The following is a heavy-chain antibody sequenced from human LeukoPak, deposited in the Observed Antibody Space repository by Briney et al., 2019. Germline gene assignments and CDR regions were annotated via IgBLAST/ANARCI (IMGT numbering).Heavy chain of an antibody. D-gene: IGHD2-2*01. Sequence: SQTLSLTCTVSGGPISSGGYYWSWIRQPPGKGLEWIGYIYHSGSTYYNPSLKSRVTISVDRSKNQFSLKLSSVTAADTAVYYCAMGSSTSCYECYFDYWGQGTLVTVS. V-gene: IGHV4-30-2*01. CDR2: IYHSGST. CDR3: AMGSSTSCYECYFDY. CDR1: GGPISSGGYY. J-gene: IGHJ4*02.